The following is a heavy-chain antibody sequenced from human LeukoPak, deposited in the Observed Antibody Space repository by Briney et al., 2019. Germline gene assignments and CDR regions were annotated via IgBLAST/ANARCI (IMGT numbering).Heavy chain of an antibody. J-gene: IGHJ5*02. V-gene: IGHV4-59*08. D-gene: IGHD1-26*01. CDR3: ARHGVGANWFDP. Sequence: PSETLSLTCSVSGGSVRGYYWSWIRQPPGKGLECIAYIYYTGTTNYNPSLKSRVTISVDTSKNQFSLKLSSVTAADTAVYYCARHGVGANWFDPWGQGTLVTVSS. CDR2: IYYTGTT. CDR1: GGSVRGYY.